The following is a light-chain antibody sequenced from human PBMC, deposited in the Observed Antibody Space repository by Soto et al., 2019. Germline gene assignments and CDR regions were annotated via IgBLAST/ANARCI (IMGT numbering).Light chain of an antibody. J-gene: IGKJ2*01. V-gene: IGKV3-11*01. CDR2: DAS. CDR1: QSVSSY. CDR3: QQRSNWPPENT. Sequence: EIVLTQSPATLSLSPGERATLSCRASQSVSSYLAWYQQKPGQAPRLLIYDASNRATGIPARCSGSGSGTDLTLTISSLEPEYFAVYYCQQRSNWPPENTFGQGTKLEIK.